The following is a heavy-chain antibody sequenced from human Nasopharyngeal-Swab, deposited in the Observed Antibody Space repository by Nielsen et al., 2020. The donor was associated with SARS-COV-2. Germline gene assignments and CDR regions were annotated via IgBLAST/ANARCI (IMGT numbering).Heavy chain of an antibody. J-gene: IGHJ5*02. CDR2: IYYSGST. CDR3: ARDATPYYDFWRGYPTWFDP. Sequence: SETLSLTCAVYGGSFSGYYWSWIRQPPGKGLEWIGYIYYSGSTNYNPSLKSRVTISVDTSKNQFSLKLSSVTAADTAVYYCARDATPYYDFWRGYPTWFDPWGQGTLVTVSS. CDR1: GGSFSGYY. D-gene: IGHD3-3*01. V-gene: IGHV4-59*13.